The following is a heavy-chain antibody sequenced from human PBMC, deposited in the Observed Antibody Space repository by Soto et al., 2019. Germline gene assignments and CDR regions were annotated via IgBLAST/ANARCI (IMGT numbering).Heavy chain of an antibody. Sequence: ASVKFSCKASGYNLGAYYTYWFRQAPGQGLEWMGLIITYNSNTKYAQKFQGRVTMTTDTPTSTAYMNLRSLTSDDTAVYHCAREGYCSSGSCALYYHDFFGMDVWGQGTTVTVSS. D-gene: IGHD2-15*01. CDR1: GYNLGAYY. J-gene: IGHJ6*02. CDR2: IITYNSNT. V-gene: IGHV1-18*04. CDR3: AREGYCSSGSCALYYHDFFGMDV.